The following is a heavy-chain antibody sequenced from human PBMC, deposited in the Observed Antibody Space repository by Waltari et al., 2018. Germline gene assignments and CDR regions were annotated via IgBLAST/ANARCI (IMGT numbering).Heavy chain of an antibody. CDR3: ARGGGGDWEWFDP. V-gene: IGHV4-59*01. CDR2: IYYTGST. Sequence: QVQLQESGPSLLTPSETLSVIWPVSGGSIRGCYWRGVRQHPGKGLDWIGYIYYTGSTNFNPSLKSRVTMSVDTSKNQFSLKLSSVTAADTAFYYCARGGGGDWEWFDPWGPGTLVTVSS. J-gene: IGHJ5*02. CDR1: GGSIRGCY. D-gene: IGHD2-21*02.